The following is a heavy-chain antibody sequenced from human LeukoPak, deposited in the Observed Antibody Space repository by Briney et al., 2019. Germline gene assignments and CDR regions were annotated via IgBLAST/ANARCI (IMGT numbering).Heavy chain of an antibody. Sequence: GGSLRLSCAASGFTFSSYGMHWVRQAPGKGLEWVAFIRYDGSNKYYADSVKGRFTISRDNSKNTLYLQMNSLRAEDTAVYYCAKPTYYYGSGSYYSFDYWGQGTLVTVSS. V-gene: IGHV3-30*02. CDR2: IRYDGSNK. CDR1: GFTFSSYG. D-gene: IGHD3-10*01. CDR3: AKPTYYYGSGSYYSFDY. J-gene: IGHJ4*02.